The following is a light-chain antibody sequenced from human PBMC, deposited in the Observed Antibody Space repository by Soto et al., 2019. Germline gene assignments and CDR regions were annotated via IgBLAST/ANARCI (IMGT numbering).Light chain of an antibody. CDR2: GAS. CDR1: ESVNSAY. V-gene: IGKV3-20*01. J-gene: IGKJ1*01. CDR3: QQYGYSPWT. Sequence: EIVLTQSPVTLSLSPGERATLSCRASESVNSAYLAWYQHRPAQAPRLLIYGASSRATGVPDRFSGSGSGTEFTLTITSLAPADFALYYCQQYGYSPWTFGLGTKVEIK.